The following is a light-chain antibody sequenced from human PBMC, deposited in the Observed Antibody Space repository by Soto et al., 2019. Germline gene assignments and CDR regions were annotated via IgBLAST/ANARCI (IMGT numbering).Light chain of an antibody. CDR2: GAS. J-gene: IGKJ4*01. CDR1: QSVSSN. CDR3: QQYKSWPLT. Sequence: EIVMTQAPATLSVSPGEAAALSFRASQSVSSNLAWYQQKAGQAPRLPIYGASTRATGIPARFSGSGTGTDFTLNIDSLQIEDFAVYYCQQYKSWPLTFGGGTKVDI. V-gene: IGKV3-15*01.